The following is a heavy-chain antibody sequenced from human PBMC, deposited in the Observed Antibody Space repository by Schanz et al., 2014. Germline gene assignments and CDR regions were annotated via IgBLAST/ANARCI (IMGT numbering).Heavy chain of an antibody. V-gene: IGHV3-30*18. D-gene: IGHD3-16*01. CDR3: AKIGYGGLLNYYIDH. J-gene: IGHJ4*02. Sequence: QVQLVESGGGVVRPGRSLRLSCAASGFTFSRYGMHWVRQAPGKGLEWVAVISSDETVTYYVDSVKGRFTISRDNSKNTLYLQMSSLKTEDTAVYYCAKIGYGGLLNYYIDHWGQGTLVTVSS. CDR1: GFTFSRYG. CDR2: ISSDETVT.